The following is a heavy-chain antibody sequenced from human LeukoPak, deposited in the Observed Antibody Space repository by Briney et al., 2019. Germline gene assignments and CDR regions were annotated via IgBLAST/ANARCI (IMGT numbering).Heavy chain of an antibody. V-gene: IGHV5-51*01. D-gene: IGHD3-22*01. CDR2: NYPDDYDT. CDR1: GYSFTNYW. Sequence: PGESLKISCKGSGYSFTNYWIDWVRQMPGKGLEWKVINYPDDYDTRYSPSFQGQVNISADKPISTAYLQWSSLKASDTAMYYCARGYDSSGYYYGYWGQGTLVTVSS. J-gene: IGHJ4*02. CDR3: ARGYDSSGYYYGY.